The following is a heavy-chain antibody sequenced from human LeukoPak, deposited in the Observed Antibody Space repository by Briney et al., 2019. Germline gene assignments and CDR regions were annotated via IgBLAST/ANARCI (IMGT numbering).Heavy chain of an antibody. D-gene: IGHD3-10*01. CDR2: IHYSGNT. CDR1: GGSINNYY. CDR3: ARHASYFGSGHDY. J-gene: IGHJ4*02. V-gene: IGHV4-59*01. Sequence: SETLSLTCTVAGGSINNYYWSWIRQPPGKGREWIGYIHYSGNTNYNPSLKSRVTISLDTSKTQFSLKLTSVTAADTAVYYCARHASYFGSGHDYWAREPWSPSPQ.